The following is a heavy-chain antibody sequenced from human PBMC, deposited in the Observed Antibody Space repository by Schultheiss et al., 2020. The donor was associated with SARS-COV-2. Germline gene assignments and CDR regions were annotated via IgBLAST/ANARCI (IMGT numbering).Heavy chain of an antibody. J-gene: IGHJ4*02. V-gene: IGHV3-48*02. Sequence: GGSLRLSFAASGFTFSSYSMNWVRQAPGKGLEWVSYISSSSSTIYYADSVKGRFTISRDNAKNSLYLQMNSLRDEDAAVYYCARDRTRQKWELLSGGPGNWGQGTLVTVSS. D-gene: IGHD1-26*01. CDR3: ARDRTRQKWELLSGGPGN. CDR2: ISSSSSTI. CDR1: GFTFSSYS.